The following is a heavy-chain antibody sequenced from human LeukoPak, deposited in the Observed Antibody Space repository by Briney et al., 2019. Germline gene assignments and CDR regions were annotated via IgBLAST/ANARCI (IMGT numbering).Heavy chain of an antibody. J-gene: IGHJ4*02. Sequence: GGSLRLSCAASGFTFSSSWMSWDRQAPGKGLEWVANIKPDGSEKFHVDSVKGRFTISRDNSKSSLSLQMNSLRAEDTAVYYCARYGLTAALDFWGQGTLVTVSS. CDR3: ARYGLTAALDF. D-gene: IGHD2-21*02. V-gene: IGHV3-7*01. CDR1: GFTFSSSW. CDR2: IKPDGSEK.